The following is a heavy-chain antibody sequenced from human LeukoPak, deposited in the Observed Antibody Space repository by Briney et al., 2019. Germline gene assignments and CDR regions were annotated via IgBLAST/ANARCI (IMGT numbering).Heavy chain of an antibody. J-gene: IGHJ6*03. CDR1: GFTFSNAW. CDR3: ARDGIQLWFPRYYYYYMDV. V-gene: IGHV3-15*01. CDR2: IKSKTDGGTT. D-gene: IGHD5-18*01. Sequence: GGSLRLSCAASGFTFSNAWMSWVRQAPGKGLEWVGRIKSKTDGGTTDYAAPVKGRFTISRDDSKNTLYLQMNSLRAEDTAVYYCARDGIQLWFPRYYYYYMDVWGKGTTVTISS.